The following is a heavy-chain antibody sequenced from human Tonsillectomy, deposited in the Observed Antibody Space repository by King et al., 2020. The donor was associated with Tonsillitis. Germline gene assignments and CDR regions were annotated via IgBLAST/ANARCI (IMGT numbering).Heavy chain of an antibody. D-gene: IGHD2-8*01. J-gene: IGHJ4*02. CDR1: GFTLCSYG. CDR2: IWYDGRNK. V-gene: IGHV3-33*08. CDR3: ARDNGYFDY. Sequence: VQLVESGGGVVQPGRSLRLSCAASGFTLCSYGMHLVRQAPGKGREWVAVIWYDGRNKYYADSVKGRFTISRDNSKNTVYLQMNRLRAEDTAVYYCARDNGYFDYWGQGTLVSVSS.